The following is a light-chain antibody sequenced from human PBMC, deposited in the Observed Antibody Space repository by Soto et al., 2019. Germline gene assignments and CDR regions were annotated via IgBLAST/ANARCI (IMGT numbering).Light chain of an antibody. Sequence: DIKMTQSPSSLSASVGDRVTITCRASQGISNYFAWYQHKPGKRPTLLIHATSNLQIGVPSRFSGSGSGTEFTLTISSLEPEDFGTYYCQQSYKMPSFGQGTRLENK. V-gene: IGKV1-39*01. CDR1: QGISNY. J-gene: IGKJ5*01. CDR2: ATS. CDR3: QQSYKMPS.